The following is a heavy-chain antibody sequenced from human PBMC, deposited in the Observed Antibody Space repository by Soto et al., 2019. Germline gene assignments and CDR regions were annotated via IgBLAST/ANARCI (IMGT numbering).Heavy chain of an antibody. CDR3: AKGVDYYYGMDV. CDR2: IYYSGST. CDR1: GGSISSYY. J-gene: IGHJ6*02. V-gene: IGHV4-59*01. Sequence: QVQLQESGPGLVKPSETLSLTCTVSGGSISSYYWSWIRQPPGKGLEWIGYIYYSGSTNYNPSLKRRVTISVDTSKNQFSLKLSSVTAADTAVYYCAKGVDYYYGMDVWGQGTTVTVSS.